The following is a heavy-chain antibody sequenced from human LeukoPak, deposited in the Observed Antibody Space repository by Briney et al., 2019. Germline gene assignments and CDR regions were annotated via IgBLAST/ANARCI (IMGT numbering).Heavy chain of an antibody. J-gene: IGHJ6*02. CDR2: ISAYNGNT. D-gene: IGHD2-2*01. Sequence: GASVKVSCKASGYTFTSYGISWVRQALGQGLEWMGWISAYNGNTNYAQKLQGRVTMTTDTSTSTAYMELRSLRSDDTAVYYCARDCSSTSCYWTNYYYYYGMDVWGQGTTVTVSS. CDR3: ARDCSSTSCYWTNYYYYYGMDV. V-gene: IGHV1-18*01. CDR1: GYTFTSYG.